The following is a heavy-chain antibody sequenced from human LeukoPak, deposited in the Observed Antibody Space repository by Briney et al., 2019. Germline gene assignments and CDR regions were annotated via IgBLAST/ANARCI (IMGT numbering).Heavy chain of an antibody. CDR2: ISAYNGNT. D-gene: IGHD3-10*01. CDR3: ARGTMVRGVILNFDY. V-gene: IGHV1-18*04. Sequence: ASVKVSCMASGYTFTSYGISWVRQAPGQGLEWMGWISAYNGNTNYAQKLQGRVTMTTDTSTSTAYMELRSLRSDDTAVDYCARGTMVRGVILNFDYWGQRTLVTVSS. CDR1: GYTFTSYG. J-gene: IGHJ4*02.